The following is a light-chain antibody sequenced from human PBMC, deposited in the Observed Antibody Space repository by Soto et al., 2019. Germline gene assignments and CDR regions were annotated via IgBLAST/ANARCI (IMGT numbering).Light chain of an antibody. J-gene: IGKJ2*01. CDR1: QSVSSSY. V-gene: IGKV3-20*01. CDR3: QQYGSSSYT. Sequence: EIGLTQSPGTLSLSPGERATLSCRASQSVSSSYLAWYQQKPGQAPRLLIYSASSRATGIPDSFSGSGSGTDFTLTISRLQPEDCAVYYCQQYGSSSYTFGQGTKLEIK. CDR2: SAS.